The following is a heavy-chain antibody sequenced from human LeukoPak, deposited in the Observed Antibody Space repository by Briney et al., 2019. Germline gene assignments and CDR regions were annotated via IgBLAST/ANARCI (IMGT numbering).Heavy chain of an antibody. J-gene: IGHJ4*02. V-gene: IGHV4-39*01. D-gene: IGHD3-22*01. CDR3: ARLWSYYYDSSGYWY. CDR1: GGSISSSSYY. Sequence: SETLSLTCTVSGGSISSSSYYWGWIRQPPGKGLEWMGSIYYSGSTYYNPSLKSRVTISVDTSKNQFSLKLSSVTAADTAVYYCARLWSYYYDSSGYWYWGQGTLVTVSS. CDR2: IYYSGST.